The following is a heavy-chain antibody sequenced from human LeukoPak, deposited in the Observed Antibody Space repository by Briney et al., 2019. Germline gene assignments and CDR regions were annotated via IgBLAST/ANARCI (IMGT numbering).Heavy chain of an antibody. CDR2: IYPGDSDT. CDR1: GYRFPSHW. D-gene: IGHD2-15*01. J-gene: IGHJ5*02. V-gene: IGHV5-51*01. CDR3: ARQEYCSGGSCYTWFDP. Sequence: GESLKISCKGSGYRFPSHWIGWVRQMPGKGLEWMGFIYPGDSDTRYSPSFQGQVTISAGQSISTAFLQWSSLKASDTAMYYCARQEYCSGGSCYTWFDPWGQGTLVTVSS.